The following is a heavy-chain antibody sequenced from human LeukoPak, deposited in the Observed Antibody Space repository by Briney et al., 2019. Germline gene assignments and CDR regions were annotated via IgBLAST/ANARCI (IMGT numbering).Heavy chain of an antibody. CDR1: GGSFSGYY. CDR3: ARATRNNWFDP. J-gene: IGHJ5*02. CDR2: INHSGST. Sequence: PSETLSLTCAVYGGSFSGYYWSWIRQPPGKGLEWIGEINHSGSTNYNPSLESRVTISVDKSKNQFSLKLSSVTAADTAVYYCARATRNNWFDPWGQGTLVTVSS. V-gene: IGHV4-34*01.